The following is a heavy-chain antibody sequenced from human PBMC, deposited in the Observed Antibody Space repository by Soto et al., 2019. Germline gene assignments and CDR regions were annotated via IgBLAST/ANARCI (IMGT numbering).Heavy chain of an antibody. CDR3: ARGSHDAFDI. J-gene: IGHJ3*02. V-gene: IGHV3-7*01. CDR1: GFTFSSYW. CDR2: IKQDGSEI. Sequence: GGSLRLSCAVSGFTFSSYWMSWVRQAPGKGLEWVATIKQDGSEIYYVDSVKGRLTISRDNAKNSLYLQMNSLRAEDTAVYYCARGSHDAFDIWGQGTMVTVSS. D-gene: IGHD1-26*01.